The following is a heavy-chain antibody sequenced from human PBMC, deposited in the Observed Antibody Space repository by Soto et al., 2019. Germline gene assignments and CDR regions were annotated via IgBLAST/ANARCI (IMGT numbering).Heavy chain of an antibody. CDR1: GYTFTSYY. D-gene: IGHD2-2*01. V-gene: IGHV1-46*01. CDR2: INPSGGST. CDR3: SRFCCSSTSCYEDYYYGMDV. J-gene: IGHJ6*02. Sequence: ASVKVSCKASGYTFTSYYMHWVRQAPGQGLEWMGIINPSGGSTSYAQKFQGRVTMTRDTSTSTVYMELSSLRSEDTAVYYCSRFCCSSTSCYEDYYYGMDVWGQGTTVTVS.